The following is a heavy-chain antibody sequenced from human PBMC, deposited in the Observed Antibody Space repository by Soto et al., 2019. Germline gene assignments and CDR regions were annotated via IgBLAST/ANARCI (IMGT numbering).Heavy chain of an antibody. CDR1: GFTFSSYA. D-gene: IGHD2-21*02. J-gene: IGHJ4*02. CDR3: AKRAYCGGDCYRPPPFDY. CDR2: ISGSGGST. V-gene: IGHV3-23*01. Sequence: XVSLRLSCAASGFTFSSYAMSWVRQAPGKGLEWVSAISGSGGSTYYADSVKGRFTISRDNSKNTLYLQMNSLRAEDTAVYYCAKRAYCGGDCYRPPPFDYWGQGTLVTVSS.